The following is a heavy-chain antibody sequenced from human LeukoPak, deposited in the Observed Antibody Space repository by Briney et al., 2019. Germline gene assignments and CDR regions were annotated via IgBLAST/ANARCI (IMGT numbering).Heavy chain of an antibody. V-gene: IGHV4-39*07. CDR1: GGSISSSGYY. CDR2: IYYSGSN. CDR3: AEAYSSGWYGGWFDP. Sequence: SETLSLTCTVSGGSISSSGYYWGWIRQTPGKGLEWIGSIYYSGSNYHNPSLKSRVSMSVDTSKNQFSLKLSSVTAADTAVYYCAEAYSSGWYGGWFDPWGQGTLVTVSS. J-gene: IGHJ5*02. D-gene: IGHD6-19*01.